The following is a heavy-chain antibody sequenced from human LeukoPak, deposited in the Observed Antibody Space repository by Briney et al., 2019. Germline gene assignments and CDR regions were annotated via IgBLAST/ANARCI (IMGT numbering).Heavy chain of an antibody. V-gene: IGHV3-48*03. CDR3: ARDAYYYGSGSYPDY. CDR1: GFTFSSYE. Sequence: GGSLRLSCAASGFTFSSYEFNWVRQAPGKGLEWVSYISFSGSTLYYADSVKGRFTISRDNSKNTLYLQMNSLRSEDTAVYYCARDAYYYGSGSYPDYWGQGTLVTVSS. CDR2: ISFSGSTL. D-gene: IGHD3-10*01. J-gene: IGHJ4*02.